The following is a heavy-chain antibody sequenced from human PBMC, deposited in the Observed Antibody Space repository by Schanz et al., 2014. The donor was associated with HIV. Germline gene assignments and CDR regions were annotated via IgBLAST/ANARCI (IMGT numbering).Heavy chain of an antibody. CDR3: ARTVPRYDSSGSYPDAFDI. CDR1: GGSFRAYD. J-gene: IGHJ3*02. D-gene: IGHD3-22*01. CDR2: VRHTGGT. Sequence: QVQLQQWGAGLLKPSETLSLTCAVYGGSFRAYDWTWIRQFPHMGLEWIGGVRHTGGTHYNPSLESRVTMSLDTSKNQFSLKLSSVTAADTAVYYCARTVPRYDSSGSYPDAFDIWGQGTMVTVSS. V-gene: IGHV4-34*01.